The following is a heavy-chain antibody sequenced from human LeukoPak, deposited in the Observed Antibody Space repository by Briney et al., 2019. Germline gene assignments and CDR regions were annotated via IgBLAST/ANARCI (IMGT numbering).Heavy chain of an antibody. CDR1: GFAFGDYA. CDR3: TRGPIQLWIHNAMDV. CDR2: IRSKAYGGTI. Sequence: GSLRLSCTTSGFAFGDYAMSWVRQAPGKGLEWVGFIRSKAYGGTIEYAASVKGRFTISRDDSKSIAYLQMNGLKIEDTALYYCTRGPIQLWIHNAMDVWGQGTTVTVSS. J-gene: IGHJ6*02. D-gene: IGHD5-18*01. V-gene: IGHV3-49*04.